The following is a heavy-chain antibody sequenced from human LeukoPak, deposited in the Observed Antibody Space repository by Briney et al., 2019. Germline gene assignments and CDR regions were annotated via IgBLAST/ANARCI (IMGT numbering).Heavy chain of an antibody. CDR2: IYPGDSDT. CDR1: GYSFTSYW. D-gene: IGHD4-23*01. J-gene: IGHJ4*02. CDR3: ARPPYYGGNSFDY. V-gene: IGHV5-51*01. Sequence: GESLKISCKGSGYSFTSYWIGWVRQMPGKGLGGSGIIYPGDSDTRYSPSFQGQVTISADKSISTAYLQWSSLKASDTAMYYCARPPYYGGNSFDYWGQGTLVTVSS.